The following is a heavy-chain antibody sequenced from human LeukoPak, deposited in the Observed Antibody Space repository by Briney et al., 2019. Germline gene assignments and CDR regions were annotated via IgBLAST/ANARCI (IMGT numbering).Heavy chain of an antibody. D-gene: IGHD3-22*01. CDR2: INHSGST. CDR1: GGSFSGYY. V-gene: IGHV4-34*01. J-gene: IGHJ4*02. CDR3: ARGDSSGYRY. Sequence: SETLSLTCAVYGGSFSGYYWSWIRQPPGKGLEWIGEINHSGSTNYNPSLKSRVTISVDTAKNQFSLKLSSVTAADTAVYYCARGDSSGYRYWGQGTLVTVSS.